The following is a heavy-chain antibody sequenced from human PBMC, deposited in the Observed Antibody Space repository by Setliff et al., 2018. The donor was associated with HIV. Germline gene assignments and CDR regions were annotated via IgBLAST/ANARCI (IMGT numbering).Heavy chain of an antibody. J-gene: IGHJ4*02. CDR1: GFTFSTYW. V-gene: IGHV3-7*01. D-gene: IGHD3-10*01. Sequence: PGGSLRLSCAASGFTFSTYWMSWVRQAPGKGLEWVANIKQDGSEKYYVDSVKSRFTISRDNAKNSLYLQMNSLRAEDTAVYYCASVLRYYGSGSYPFGYWGQGTLVTVSS. CDR3: ASVLRYYGSGSYPFGY. CDR2: IKQDGSEK.